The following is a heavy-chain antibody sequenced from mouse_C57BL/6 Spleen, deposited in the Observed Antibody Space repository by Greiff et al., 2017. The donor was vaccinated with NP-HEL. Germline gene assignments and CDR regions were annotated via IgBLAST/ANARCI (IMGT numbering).Heavy chain of an antibody. CDR1: GFTFSSYT. CDR2: ISGGGGNT. J-gene: IGHJ2*01. CDR3: ARHEEVTTGDYFDY. Sequence: EVQLVESGGGLVKPGGSLKLSCAASGFTFSSYTMSWVRQTPEKRLEWVATISGGGGNTYSPDSVKGRFTISRDNAKNTLYLQMSSLRSEDTALYYGARHEEVTTGDYFDYWGQGTTLTVSS. V-gene: IGHV5-9*01. D-gene: IGHD2-2*01.